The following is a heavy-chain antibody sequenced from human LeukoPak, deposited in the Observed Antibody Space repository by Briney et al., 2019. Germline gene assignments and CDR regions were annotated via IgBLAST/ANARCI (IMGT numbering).Heavy chain of an antibody. CDR2: IYTSGST. D-gene: IGHD3-10*01. CDR1: GGSTSSYY. Sequence: SETLSLTCTVSGGSTSSYYWSWIREPPGKGQEWIGYIYTSGSTNYNPSLKSRVTISVDTSKNQFSLKLSSVTAADTAVYYCARHDYYGSGSFDYWGQGTLVTVSS. V-gene: IGHV4-4*09. J-gene: IGHJ4*02. CDR3: ARHDYYGSGSFDY.